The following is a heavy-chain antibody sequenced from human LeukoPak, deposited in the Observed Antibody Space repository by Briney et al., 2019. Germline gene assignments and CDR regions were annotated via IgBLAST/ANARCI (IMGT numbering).Heavy chain of an antibody. J-gene: IGHJ4*02. D-gene: IGHD6-13*01. CDR1: GFTFSSYS. CDR3: ARGVSLGYSSSSPDY. Sequence: GGSLRLSCAASGFTFSSYSMHWVRQAPGKGLEWVAVIWYDGSNEFYADSVRGRFTISRDNSKNTVFLQMNSLRAEDTAVYYCARGVSLGYSSSSPDYWGQGTLVTVSS. V-gene: IGHV3-33*08. CDR2: IWYDGSNE.